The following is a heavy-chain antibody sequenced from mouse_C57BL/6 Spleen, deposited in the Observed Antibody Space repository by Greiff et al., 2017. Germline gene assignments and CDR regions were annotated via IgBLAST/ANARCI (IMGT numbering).Heavy chain of an antibody. D-gene: IGHD2-5*01. J-gene: IGHJ2*01. Sequence: EVQRVESGGGLVQPGGSLKLSCAASGFTFSDYYMYWVRQTPEKRLEWVAYISNGGGSTYYPDTVKGRFTISRDNAKNTLYLQMSRLKSEDTAMYYCARQRDSNYLDYWGQGTTLTVSS. V-gene: IGHV5-12*01. CDR3: ARQRDSNYLDY. CDR1: GFTFSDYY. CDR2: ISNGGGST.